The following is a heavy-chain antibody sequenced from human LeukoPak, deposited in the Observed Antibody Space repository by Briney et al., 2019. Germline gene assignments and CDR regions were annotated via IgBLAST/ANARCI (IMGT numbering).Heavy chain of an antibody. CDR2: ISSSGDTT. D-gene: IGHD2-15*01. Sequence: GGSLRLSCAASGFTFSSYAMTWVRQAPGKGPEWVSAISSSGDTTYYAASVKGRFTISRDNSKNTLYLQMNSLRAEDTAEYYCAKCSGSTCYHPFDSWGQGTLVTVSS. CDR1: GFTFSSYA. CDR3: AKCSGSTCYHPFDS. J-gene: IGHJ4*02. V-gene: IGHV3-23*01.